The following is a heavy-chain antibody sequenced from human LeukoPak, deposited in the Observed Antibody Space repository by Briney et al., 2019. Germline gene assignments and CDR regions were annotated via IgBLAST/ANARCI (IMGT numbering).Heavy chain of an antibody. CDR3: ARVLADCSSTSCYSFDY. J-gene: IGHJ4*02. D-gene: IGHD2-2*01. Sequence: ASVKVSCKASGYTFTSYYMHWVRQAPGQGLEWMGIINPSGGSTSYAQKFQGRVTMTRDTSTSTVYMELSSLRSEDTAVYYCARVLADCSSTSCYSFDYWGQGTLVTVSS. CDR2: INPSGGST. V-gene: IGHV1-46*01. CDR1: GYTFTSYY.